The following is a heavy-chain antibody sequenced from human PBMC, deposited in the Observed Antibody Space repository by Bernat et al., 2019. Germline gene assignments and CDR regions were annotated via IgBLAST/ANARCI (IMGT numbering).Heavy chain of an antibody. Sequence: QVQLVESGGGLVKPGGSLRLSCAASGFTFSDYYMSWIRQAPGKGLEWVSYISSSSSYTNYADSVKGRFTISRDNAKNSLYLQMNSLRAEDTAVYYCARLIAAADPWVYYYYYYYMDVWGKGTTVTVSS. V-gene: IGHV3-11*05. J-gene: IGHJ6*03. CDR1: GFTFSDYY. CDR2: ISSSSSYT. CDR3: ARLIAAADPWVYYYYYYYMDV. D-gene: IGHD6-13*01.